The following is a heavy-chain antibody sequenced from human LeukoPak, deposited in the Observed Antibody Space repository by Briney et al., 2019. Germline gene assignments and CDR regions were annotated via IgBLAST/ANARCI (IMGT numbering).Heavy chain of an antibody. CDR3: ASPRDCSTTSCYNDDAFDI. D-gene: IGHD2-2*02. CDR2: IIPMLDIA. V-gene: IGHV1-69*02. J-gene: IGHJ3*02. CDR1: GGTFRSYT. Sequence: AASVKVSCKASGGTFRSYTIVWVRQAPGQGLEWMGRIIPMLDIANYARKFQGRVTIIAEKSTSTAYMELSSLRSEDTAVYYCASPRDCSTTSCYNDDAFDIWGQGTMVTVSS.